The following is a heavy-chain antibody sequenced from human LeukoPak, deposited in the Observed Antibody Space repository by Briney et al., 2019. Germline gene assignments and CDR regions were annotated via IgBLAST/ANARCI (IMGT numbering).Heavy chain of an antibody. CDR1: GGSISTGDYY. D-gene: IGHD3-10*01. V-gene: IGHV4-30-4*01. CDR2: IYYSGST. J-gene: IGHJ4*02. Sequence: SETLSLTCTVSGGSISTGDYYWSWIRQPPGKGLEWIGYIYYSGSTYYNSSLKSRVTISVDTSKNQFSLKVSSVTAADTAVYYCARASNLLSGFDYWGQGTLVTVSS. CDR3: ARASNLLSGFDY.